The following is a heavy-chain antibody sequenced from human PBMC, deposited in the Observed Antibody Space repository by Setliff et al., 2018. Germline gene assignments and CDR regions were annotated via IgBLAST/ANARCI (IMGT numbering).Heavy chain of an antibody. Sequence: GSLRLSCVVSGFSFSRHWMSWVRQAPGKGLEWVADIKQDGSTKYYLDSVKGRFTISRDNAKRSLYLQMNGLRADDTGVYYCVRDDADNYDAFDNWGQGTLGTVS. V-gene: IGHV3-7*01. D-gene: IGHD3-22*01. CDR1: GFSFSRHW. CDR2: IKQDGSTK. CDR3: VRDDADNYDAFDN. J-gene: IGHJ3*02.